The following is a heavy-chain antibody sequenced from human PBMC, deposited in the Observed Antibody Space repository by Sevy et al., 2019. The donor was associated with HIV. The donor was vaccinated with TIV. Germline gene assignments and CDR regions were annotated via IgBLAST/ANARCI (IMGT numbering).Heavy chain of an antibody. J-gene: IGHJ4*02. D-gene: IGHD3-10*01. CDR2: ISISGADT. Sequence: GGSLRLSCAASGFTFSIYAMTWVRQAPGKGLEWVSVISISGADTYYAYSVKGRFTISRDNSKNTLYLQMNSLRAEDTAVYYCAKDRVSGSYYTGDFDYWGQGTLVTVSS. CDR1: GFTFSIYA. V-gene: IGHV3-23*01. CDR3: AKDRVSGSYYTGDFDY.